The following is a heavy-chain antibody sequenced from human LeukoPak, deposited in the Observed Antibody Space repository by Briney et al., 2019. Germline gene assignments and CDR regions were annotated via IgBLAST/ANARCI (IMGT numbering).Heavy chain of an antibody. D-gene: IGHD1-7*01. Sequence: GGSLRLSCAASGFTFSSYAMSWVRQAPGKGLEWVSAISGRVGSTYYADSVKGRFTISRDNSKNTLYLQMNNLRAEDTAVYYCAKELTGTFDYWGQGTLVTVSS. V-gene: IGHV3-23*01. CDR3: AKELTGTFDY. CDR1: GFTFSSYA. J-gene: IGHJ4*02. CDR2: ISGRVGST.